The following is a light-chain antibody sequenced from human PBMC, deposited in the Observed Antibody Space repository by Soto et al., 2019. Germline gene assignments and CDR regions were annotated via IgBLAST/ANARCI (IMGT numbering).Light chain of an antibody. V-gene: IGLV1-44*01. CDR3: EAWDDSLYGAV. J-gene: IGLJ2*01. CDR2: SND. Sequence: QSVLTQPPAASGTPGQTVTISCSGSSTNIGTNTGNWYQQLPGTAPKLHIYSNDQPPSGVPDRFSGSKSGTSASLAISGLQSEDEADYYCEAWDDSLYGAVFGGGTKLTVL. CDR1: STNIGTNT.